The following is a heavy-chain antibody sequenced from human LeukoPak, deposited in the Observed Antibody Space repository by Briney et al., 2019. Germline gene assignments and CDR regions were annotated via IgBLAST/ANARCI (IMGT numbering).Heavy chain of an antibody. CDR3: ARGGGDYYFDY. D-gene: IGHD2-21*02. CDR1: GYTFTSYA. CDR2: IIPIFGTA. J-gene: IGHJ4*02. Sequence: ASVKVSCKASGYTFTSYAMNWVRQAPGQGLEWMGGIIPIFGTANYAQKFQGRVTITADESTSTAYMELSSLRSEDTAVYYCARGGGDYYFDYWGQGTLVTVSS. V-gene: IGHV1-69*13.